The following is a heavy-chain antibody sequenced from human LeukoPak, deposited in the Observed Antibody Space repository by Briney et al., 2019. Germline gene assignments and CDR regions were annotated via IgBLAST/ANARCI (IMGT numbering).Heavy chain of an antibody. V-gene: IGHV3-30-3*01. CDR2: ISYDGSNK. CDR1: GFTFSSYA. Sequence: GRSLRLYCAASGFTFSSYAMHWVRQAPGKGLEWVAVISYDGSNKYYADSVKGRFTISRDNSKNTLYLQMNSLRAEDTAVYYCARDHYYGSVLDWWGQGTLVTVSS. J-gene: IGHJ4*02. CDR3: ARDHYYGSVLDW. D-gene: IGHD3-10*01.